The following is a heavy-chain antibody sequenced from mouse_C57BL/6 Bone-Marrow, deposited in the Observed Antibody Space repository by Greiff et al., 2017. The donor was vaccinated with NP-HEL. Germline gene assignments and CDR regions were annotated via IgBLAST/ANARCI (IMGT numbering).Heavy chain of an antibody. D-gene: IGHD3-2*02. CDR2: ISSGGGYT. J-gene: IGHJ3*01. V-gene: IGHV5-6*02. Sequence: EVKLVESGGDLVKPGGSLKLSCAASGFTFSSYGMSWVRQTPDKRLEWVATISSGGGYTYYPDSVKGRFTISRDNAKNTLYLQMSSLKSEDTAMYYCARRGTAQAPFAYWGQGTLVTVSA. CDR3: ARRGTAQAPFAY. CDR1: GFTFSSYG.